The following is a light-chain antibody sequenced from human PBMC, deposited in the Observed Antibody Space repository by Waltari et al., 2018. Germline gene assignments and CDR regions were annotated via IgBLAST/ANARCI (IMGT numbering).Light chain of an antibody. V-gene: IGKV4-1*01. J-gene: IGKJ2*01. CDR1: QSVLYSSNNKNY. Sequence: DIVMTLSPDSLAVSLGESATINCKSSQSVLYSSNNKNYLAWYQQKPGQPPKLLIYWASTRESGVPDRFSGSGSGTDFTLTISSLQAEDVAVYYCQQYYSTPPMYTFGQGTKLEIK. CDR2: WAS. CDR3: QQYYSTPPMYT.